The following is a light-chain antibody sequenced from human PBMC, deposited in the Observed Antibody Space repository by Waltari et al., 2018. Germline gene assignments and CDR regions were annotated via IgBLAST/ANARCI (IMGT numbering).Light chain of an antibody. CDR3: NSYRRDQTVV. V-gene: IGLV2-14*01. CDR1: SDAIGNSPF. Sequence: QSALTQPASMSGSPGQSISIPCIGTSDAIGNSPFVSWYQPFPGKAPKLRIYEVSPRPSGISDRFSGSKSGNTASLTISGLQAEDEADYYCNSYRRDQTVVFGGGTRLVVL. J-gene: IGLJ2*01. CDR2: EVS.